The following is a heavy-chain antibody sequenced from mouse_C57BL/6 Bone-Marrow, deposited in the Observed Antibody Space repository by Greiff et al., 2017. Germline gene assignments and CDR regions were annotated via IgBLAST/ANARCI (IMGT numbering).Heavy chain of an antibody. J-gene: IGHJ3*01. D-gene: IGHD2-2*01. Sequence: VQLQQSGAELVRPGTSVKVSCKASGYAFTNYLIEWVKQRPGQGLEWIGVINPGSGGTNYNEKFKGKATLTADKSSSTAYMQISSLTSEDSAVYFCARGGYGWFAYWGQGTLVTVSA. CDR2: INPGSGGT. CDR1: GYAFTNYL. CDR3: ARGGYGWFAY. V-gene: IGHV1-54*01.